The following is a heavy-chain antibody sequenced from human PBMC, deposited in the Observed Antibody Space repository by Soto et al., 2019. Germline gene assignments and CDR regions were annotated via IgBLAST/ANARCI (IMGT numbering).Heavy chain of an antibody. J-gene: IGHJ6*02. D-gene: IGHD1-20*01. Sequence: SETLSLTCTVSGESFTSDSYFGSWSRQPTGKGLEWIGNSYYSGYYSGSTNHNPSLKRRVTVSVDTSKNQFSLKLRSVTTADTAVYYCARDYKREKCGSVRCNSLDVWGQGTTVTVSS. V-gene: IGHV4-61*01. CDR2: SYYSGYYSGST. CDR1: GESFTSDSYF. CDR3: ARDYKREKCGSVRCNSLDV.